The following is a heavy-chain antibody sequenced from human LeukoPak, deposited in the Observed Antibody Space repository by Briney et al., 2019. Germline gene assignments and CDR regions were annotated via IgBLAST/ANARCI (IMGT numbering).Heavy chain of an antibody. J-gene: IGHJ4*02. CDR3: AKGGGWLYYFHY. CDR1: GFTFSRFT. V-gene: IGHV3-23*01. D-gene: IGHD4-23*01. Sequence: GGSLRLSCAASGFTFSRFTINWVRQAPGKGLEWVSGISGSDSSTYYADSVKGRFTISRDNSKNTLYLQMNSLRAEDTAVYYCAKGGGWLYYFHYWGQGTLVTVSS. CDR2: ISGSDSST.